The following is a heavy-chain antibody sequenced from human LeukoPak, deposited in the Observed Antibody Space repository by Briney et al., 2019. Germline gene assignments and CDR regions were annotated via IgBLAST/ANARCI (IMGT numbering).Heavy chain of an antibody. D-gene: IGHD2-15*01. CDR1: GFNFSSYG. Sequence: GGSLRLSCAASGFNFSSYGMHWVRQAPGKGLEWVSLIIGSGANTYYADSVKGRFTISRDNSKNTLYLQMNSLRAEDTAVYYCAKDLDFYRDCSGGSCYSSHHYYYGMDVWGQGTTVTVSS. CDR3: AKDLDFYRDCSGGSCYSSHHYYYGMDV. CDR2: IIGSGANT. V-gene: IGHV3-NL1*01. J-gene: IGHJ6*02.